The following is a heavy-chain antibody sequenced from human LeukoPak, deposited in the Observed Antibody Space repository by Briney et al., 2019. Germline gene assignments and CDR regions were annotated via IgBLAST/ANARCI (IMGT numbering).Heavy chain of an antibody. Sequence: GASVKVSCKASGYXFTGYYMHWVRQAPGQGLEWMGWINPNSGGTNYAQKFQGRVTMTRDTSISTAYMELSRLRSDDTPVYYCARTTPMVRGVYDYWGQGTLVTVSS. CDR2: INPNSGGT. J-gene: IGHJ4*02. V-gene: IGHV1-2*02. CDR3: ARTTPMVRGVYDY. CDR1: GYXFTGYY. D-gene: IGHD3-10*01.